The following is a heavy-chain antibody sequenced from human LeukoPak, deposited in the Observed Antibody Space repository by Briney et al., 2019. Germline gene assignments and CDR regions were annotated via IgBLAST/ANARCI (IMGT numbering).Heavy chain of an antibody. Sequence: SETLSLTCTVPGGSISSSSYYWGWIRQPPGKGLEWIGSIYYSGSTYYNPSLKSRVTISVDTSKNQFSLKLSSVTAADTAVYYCARDRDIVVVPADRGPFDYWGQGTLVTVSS. CDR3: ARDRDIVVVPADRGPFDY. D-gene: IGHD2-2*01. J-gene: IGHJ4*02. V-gene: IGHV4-39*07. CDR2: IYYSGST. CDR1: GGSISSSSYY.